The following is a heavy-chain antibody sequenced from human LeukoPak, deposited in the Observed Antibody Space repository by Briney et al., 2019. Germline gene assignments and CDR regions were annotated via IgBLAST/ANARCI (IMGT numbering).Heavy chain of an antibody. Sequence: PSETLSLTCAVYGGSFSGYYWSWIRQPPGKGLEWIGEINHSGSTNYNPSLKSRVIISVDTSKNQFSLKLSSVTAADTAVYYCARSGVVPAAMRKGMDVWGQGTTVTVSS. CDR1: GGSFSGYY. D-gene: IGHD2-2*01. V-gene: IGHV4-34*01. CDR3: ARSGVVPAAMRKGMDV. CDR2: INHSGST. J-gene: IGHJ6*02.